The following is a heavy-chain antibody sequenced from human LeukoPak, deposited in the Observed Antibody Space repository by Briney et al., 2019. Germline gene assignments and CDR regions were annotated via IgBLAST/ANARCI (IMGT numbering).Heavy chain of an antibody. Sequence: GASVKVSCKTSGYTFTGYYLHWVRQAPGQGLEWMGWIRPNSGGTKNAQKFQGRVTMPRDTSISTAYMELNRLTSDDTAVYYCATYSNSTLQYYYGLDVWGQGTTVTVSS. CDR3: ATYSNSTLQYYYGLDV. J-gene: IGHJ6*02. CDR2: IRPNSGGT. D-gene: IGHD6-6*01. V-gene: IGHV1-2*02. CDR1: GYTFTGYY.